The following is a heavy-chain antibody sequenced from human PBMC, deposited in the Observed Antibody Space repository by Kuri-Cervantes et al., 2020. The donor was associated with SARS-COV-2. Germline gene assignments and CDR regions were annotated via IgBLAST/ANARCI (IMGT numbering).Heavy chain of an antibody. CDR1: GFTFSNAW. V-gene: IGHV3-30*02. CDR2: IRYDGSNK. D-gene: IGHD6-6*01. J-gene: IGHJ6*03. CDR3: AKDGEEYSSSSIEFYYYYYMDV. Sequence: GESLKISCAASGFTFSNAWMSWVRQAPGKGLEWVAFIRYDGSNKYYADSVKGRFTISRDNSKNTLYLQMNSLRAEDTAVYYCAKDGEEYSSSSIEFYYYYYMDVWGKGTTVTVSS.